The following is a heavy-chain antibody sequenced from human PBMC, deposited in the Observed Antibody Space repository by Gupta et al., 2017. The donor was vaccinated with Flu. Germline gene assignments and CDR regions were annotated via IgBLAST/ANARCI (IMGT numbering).Heavy chain of an antibody. Sequence: EVQLVESGGGLVKPGGSLRLSCAASGFTFSNAWMSWVRQAPGKGLEWVGRIKSKTDGGTTDYAAPVKGRFTISRDDSKNTLYLQMNSLKTEDTAVYYCTTAMVLYDSSGYPSYYFDYWGQGTLVTVSS. V-gene: IGHV3-15*01. CDR2: IKSKTDGGTT. CDR1: GFTFSNAW. J-gene: IGHJ4*02. CDR3: TTAMVLYDSSGYPSYYFDY. D-gene: IGHD3-22*01.